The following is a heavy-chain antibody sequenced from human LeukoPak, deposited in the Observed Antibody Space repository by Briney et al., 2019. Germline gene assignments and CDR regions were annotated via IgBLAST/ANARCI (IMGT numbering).Heavy chain of an antibody. CDR3: ASRDGYNNDYYYYMDD. V-gene: IGHV4-39*01. CDR1: GGSISSSSYY. D-gene: IGHD5-24*01. Sequence: SETLSLTCTVSGGSISSSSYYWGWIRQPPGKGLEWIGSIYYSGSTYYNPSLKSRITISVDTSKNQFSLKLSSVTAADTAVYYCASRDGYNNDYYYYMDDWGKGTTVTISS. J-gene: IGHJ6*03. CDR2: IYYSGST.